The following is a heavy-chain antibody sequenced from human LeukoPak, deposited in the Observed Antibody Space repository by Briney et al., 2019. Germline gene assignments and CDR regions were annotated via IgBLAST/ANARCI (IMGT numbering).Heavy chain of an antibody. CDR3: GKSPFLPLLHRMEV. V-gene: IGHV3-9*01. CDR2: ISWNSGSI. J-gene: IGHJ6*01. Sequence: GRSLRLSCAASGFTFDDYAMHWVRQAPGKGLEWVSGISWNSGSIGYADSVKGRFTISRDNAKNSLYLQMNSLRAEDTALYYCGKSPFLPLLHRMEVWGQRTTVTVSS. CDR1: GFTFDDYA.